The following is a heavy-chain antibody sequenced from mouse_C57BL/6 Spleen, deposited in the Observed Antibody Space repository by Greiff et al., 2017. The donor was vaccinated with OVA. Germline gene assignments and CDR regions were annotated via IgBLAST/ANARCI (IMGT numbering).Heavy chain of an antibody. V-gene: IGHV3-6*01. J-gene: IGHJ1*03. CDR3: ARETTRRENWYFDV. Sequence: VQLKESGPGLVKPSQSLSLTCSVTGYSITSGYYWNWIRQFPGNKLEWMGYISYDGSNNYNPSLKNRISITRDTSKNQFFLKLNSVTTEDTATYYCARETTRRENWYFDVWGTGTTVTVSS. CDR1: GYSITSGYY. CDR2: ISYDGSN. D-gene: IGHD1-1*01.